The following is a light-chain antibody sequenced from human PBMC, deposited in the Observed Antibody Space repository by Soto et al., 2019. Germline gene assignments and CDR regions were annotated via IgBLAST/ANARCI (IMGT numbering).Light chain of an antibody. CDR1: QSVGTN. Sequence: EIVMTQSPATLSVSPGERATLSCRASQSVGTNLAWYQQKPGQAPRLLIYDASKGATDIPARFSGSGSGTEFTLTISSLQSEDFAVYHCHQYNTGSTFDQGTKVEI. CDR2: DAS. CDR3: HQYNTGST. J-gene: IGKJ1*01. V-gene: IGKV3-15*01.